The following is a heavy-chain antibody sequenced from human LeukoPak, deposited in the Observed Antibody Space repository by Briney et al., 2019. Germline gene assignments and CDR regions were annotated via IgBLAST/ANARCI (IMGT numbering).Heavy chain of an antibody. CDR3: ARESGSFHDAFDI. CDR1: GGSIRSTSYY. V-gene: IGHV4-39*07. J-gene: IGHJ3*02. D-gene: IGHD1-26*01. CDR2: IYYSGNT. Sequence: SETLSLTCTVSGGSIRSTSYYWGWIRQPPGKGLEWIGSIYYSGNTYYNPSLKSRVTISVDTSKNQFSLKLSSVTAADTAVYYCARESGSFHDAFDIWGQGTMVTVSS.